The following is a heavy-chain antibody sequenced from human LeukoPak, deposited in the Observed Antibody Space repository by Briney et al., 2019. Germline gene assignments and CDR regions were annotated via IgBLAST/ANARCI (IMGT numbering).Heavy chain of an antibody. CDR1: GFNLRTFW. CDR2: ISPDGSVT. CDR3: VSDSGLRSGGDS. V-gene: IGHV3-74*01. J-gene: IGHJ4*02. Sequence: PGGSLRVSCAASGFNLRTFWIHWIRQDAGGRLVWVSRISPDGSVTTYTASVKGRFAISRDNAKNTLYLEMNSLRADDAAIYYCVSDSGLRSGGDSWGQGTPVTVSS. D-gene: IGHD1-26*01.